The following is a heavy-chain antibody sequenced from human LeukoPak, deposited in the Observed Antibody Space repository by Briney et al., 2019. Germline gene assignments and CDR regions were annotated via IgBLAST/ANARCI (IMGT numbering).Heavy chain of an antibody. Sequence: GGSLRLSCAASGFTLSSYSMNWVRQAPGKGLEWVSSITSSSSYIYYADSRFTISRDNAKNSLYLQMNSLRAEDTAVYYCARSGNGYNPIDYWGQGTLVTVSS. CDR2: ITSSSSYI. CDR1: GFTLSSYS. CDR3: ARSGNGYNPIDY. V-gene: IGHV3-21*01. J-gene: IGHJ4*02. D-gene: IGHD5-24*01.